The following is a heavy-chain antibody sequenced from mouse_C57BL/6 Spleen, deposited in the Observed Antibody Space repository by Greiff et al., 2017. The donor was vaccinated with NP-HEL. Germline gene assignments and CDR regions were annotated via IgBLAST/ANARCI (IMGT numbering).Heavy chain of an antibody. CDR1: GYAFSSSW. CDR3: AKGESYGNYGGFAY. D-gene: IGHD2-1*01. V-gene: IGHV1-82*01. CDR2: IYPGDGDT. Sequence: VQLKESGPELVKPGASVKISCKASGYAFSSSWMNWVKQRPGKGLEWIGRIYPGDGDTNYNGKFKGKATLTADKSSSTAYMQRSSLTYEDSVVYFGAKGESYGNYGGFAYWGQGTLVTVSA. J-gene: IGHJ3*01.